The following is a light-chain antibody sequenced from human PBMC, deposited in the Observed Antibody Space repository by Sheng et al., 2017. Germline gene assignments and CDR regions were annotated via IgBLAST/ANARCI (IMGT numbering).Light chain of an antibody. CDR3: QQYYTSVT. V-gene: IGKV3-11*01. Sequence: EIVLTQSPATLSLSPGERATLSCRASQFVSNYLVWYQQKPGQAPRLLIYDASNRATGIPARFSGSGSGTDFTLTISSLESEDFATYYCQQYYTSVTFGQGTRLEIK. CDR2: DAS. J-gene: IGKJ5*01. CDR1: QFVSNY.